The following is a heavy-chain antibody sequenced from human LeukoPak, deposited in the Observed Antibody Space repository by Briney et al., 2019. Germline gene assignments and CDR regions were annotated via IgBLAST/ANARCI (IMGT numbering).Heavy chain of an antibody. CDR3: ARSRRSVVATIYHYYFDY. V-gene: IGHV1-8*01. CDR1: GYTFTSYD. D-gene: IGHD5-12*01. Sequence: ASVKVSCKASGYTFTSYDINWVRQATGQGREWMGWMNPNSGNTGYAQKFQGRVTMTRNTSISTAYMELSSLRSEDTAVYYCARSRRSVVATIYHYYFDYWGQGTLVTVSS. CDR2: MNPNSGNT. J-gene: IGHJ4*02.